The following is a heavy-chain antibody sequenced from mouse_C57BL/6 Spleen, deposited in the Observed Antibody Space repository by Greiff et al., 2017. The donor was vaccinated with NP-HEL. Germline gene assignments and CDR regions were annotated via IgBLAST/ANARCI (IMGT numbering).Heavy chain of an antibody. Sequence: DVKLQESGPELVKPGASVKIPCKASGYTFTDYNMDWVKQSHGKSLEWIGDINPNNGGTIYNQKFKGKATLTVDKSSSTAYMELRSLTSEDTAVYYCARGSYYYGSLYYYAMDYWGQGTSVTVSS. CDR2: INPNNGGT. J-gene: IGHJ4*01. CDR1: GYTFTDYN. V-gene: IGHV1-18*01. D-gene: IGHD1-1*01. CDR3: ARGSYYYGSLYYYAMDY.